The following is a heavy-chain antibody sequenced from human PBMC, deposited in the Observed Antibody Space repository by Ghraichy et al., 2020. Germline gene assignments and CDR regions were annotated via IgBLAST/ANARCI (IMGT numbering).Heavy chain of an antibody. CDR2: ISSSSSYI. Sequence: GGSLRLSCAASGFTFKSYSMNWVRQAPGKGLEWVSSISSSSSYIFYADSVKGRFTISRDNSKNSLYLQMNSLRTDDTAVYYCAREDDYFDYWREGTLVTGSS. D-gene: IGHD3-3*01. CDR3: AREDDYFDY. CDR1: GFTFKSYS. V-gene: IGHV3-21*01. J-gene: IGHJ4*02.